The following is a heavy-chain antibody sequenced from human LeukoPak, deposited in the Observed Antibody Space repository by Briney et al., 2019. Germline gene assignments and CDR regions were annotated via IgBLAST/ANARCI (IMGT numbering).Heavy chain of an antibody. CDR1: GGSISSYY. CDR3: ARTTPNTAMPSPFCYLYYYYMDV. Sequence: SETLSLTCTVSGGSISSYYWSWIRQPPGKGLEWIGYIYYSGSTNYNPSLKSRVTISVDTSKNQFSLKLSSVTAADTAVYYCARTTPNTAMPSPFCYLYYYYMDVWGKGTTVTVSS. V-gene: IGHV4-59*01. D-gene: IGHD5-18*01. J-gene: IGHJ6*03. CDR2: IYYSGST.